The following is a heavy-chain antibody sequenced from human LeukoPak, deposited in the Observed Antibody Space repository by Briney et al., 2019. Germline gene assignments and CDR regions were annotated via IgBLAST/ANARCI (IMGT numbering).Heavy chain of an antibody. CDR1: GFTFSNAW. Sequence: GRSLRLSCAASGFTFSNAWMSWVRQAPGKGLEWVGRIKSKTDGGTTDYAAPVKGRFTISRDDSKNTLYLQMNNLKTEDTAVYYCTTGSAIAVAGRFVNWGQGTLVTVSS. CDR2: IKSKTDGGTT. CDR3: TTGSAIAVAGRFVN. J-gene: IGHJ4*02. D-gene: IGHD6-19*01. V-gene: IGHV3-15*01.